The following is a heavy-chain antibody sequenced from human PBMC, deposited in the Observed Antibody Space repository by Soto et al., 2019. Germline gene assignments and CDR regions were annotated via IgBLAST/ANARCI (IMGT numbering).Heavy chain of an antibody. CDR3: ARGVKYGAYSRWFDP. D-gene: IGHD4-17*01. J-gene: IGHJ5*02. CDR2: MSPNSGNT. CDR1: GYTFTSYD. Sequence: QVRLVQSGDEERKPGASVKVSCKASGYTFTSYDINWVRQATGQGLEYLGWMSPNSGNTGYVQKFQGRVTMTWDTSITTAYMELSSLRSEDTAVYFCARGVKYGAYSRWFDPWGQGTLVTVSS. V-gene: IGHV1-8*01.